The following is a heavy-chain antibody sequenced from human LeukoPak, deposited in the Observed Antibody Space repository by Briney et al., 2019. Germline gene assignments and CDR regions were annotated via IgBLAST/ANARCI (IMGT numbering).Heavy chain of an antibody. D-gene: IGHD3-16*01. Sequence: SETLSLTCTVSGGSISSSSYYWGWIRQPPGKGLEWIGSIYYSGSTYYNPSLKSRVTISVDTSKNQFSLKLSSVTAADTAVYYCARRRGTSYDYVWGSYPSAFDIWGQGTMVTVSS. V-gene: IGHV4-39*01. CDR3: ARRRGTSYDYVWGSYPSAFDI. CDR2: IYYSGST. J-gene: IGHJ3*02. CDR1: GGSISSSSYY.